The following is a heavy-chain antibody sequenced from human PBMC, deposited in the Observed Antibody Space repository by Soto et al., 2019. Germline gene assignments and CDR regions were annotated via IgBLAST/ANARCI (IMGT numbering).Heavy chain of an antibody. V-gene: IGHV3-23*01. J-gene: IGHJ4*02. CDR1: GFTFSSYA. D-gene: IGHD3-9*01. CDR3: ANPKPYDILTFDY. CDR2: ISGSGGST. Sequence: EVQLLESGGGLVQPGGSLRLSCAASGFTFSSYAMSWVRQAPGKGLEWVSAISGSGGSTYYVDSVKGRFTISRDNSKNTLYLQMNSLRAEDTAVYYCANPKPYDILTFDYWGQGTLVTVSS.